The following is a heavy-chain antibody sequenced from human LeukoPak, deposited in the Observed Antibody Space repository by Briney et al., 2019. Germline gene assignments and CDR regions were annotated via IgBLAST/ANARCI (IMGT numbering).Heavy chain of an antibody. CDR3: AKLLTTVTTPYFDY. J-gene: IGHJ4*02. D-gene: IGHD4-17*01. V-gene: IGHV3-23*01. Sequence: GASLRLSCAASGFTFSSYAMSWVRQAPGKGLEWVSAISGSGGSTYYADSVKGRFTISRDKSKNTLYLQMNSLRAEDTAVYYCAKLLTTVTTPYFDYWGQGTLVTVSS. CDR2: ISGSGGST. CDR1: GFTFSSYA.